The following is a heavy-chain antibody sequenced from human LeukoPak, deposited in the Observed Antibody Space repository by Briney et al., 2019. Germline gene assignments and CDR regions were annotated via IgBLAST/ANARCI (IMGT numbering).Heavy chain of an antibody. CDR2: IRYDGGNK. CDR1: GFTFSSYG. Sequence: GGSLGLSCAASGFTFSSYGMHWVRQAPGKGLEWVAFIRYDGGNKYYADSVKGRFTISRDNSKNTLYLQMNSLRAEDTAVYYCAKNHASGYELFDYWGQGTLVTVSS. V-gene: IGHV3-30*02. CDR3: AKNHASGYELFDY. D-gene: IGHD5-12*01. J-gene: IGHJ4*02.